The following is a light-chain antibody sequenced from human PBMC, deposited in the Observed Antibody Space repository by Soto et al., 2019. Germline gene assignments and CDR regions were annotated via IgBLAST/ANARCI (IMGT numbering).Light chain of an antibody. CDR1: QDIRYY. J-gene: IGKJ5*01. Sequence: IEMTQSTSSLSASVGDRVTITCQASQDIRYYLNWYQQKTGQAPKLLIYAASSLQSGVPSRFNASGSGTDFTLSISSLQPEDFSTYYCQQGSTTPITFALGTRLEI. CDR3: QQGSTTPIT. CDR2: AAS. V-gene: IGKV1-39*01.